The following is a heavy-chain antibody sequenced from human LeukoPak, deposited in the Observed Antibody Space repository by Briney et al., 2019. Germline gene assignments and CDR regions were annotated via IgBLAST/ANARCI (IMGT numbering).Heavy chain of an antibody. V-gene: IGHV3-7*01. CDR1: GFTFSSYW. CDR2: IKQDGSEK. CDR3: ARDLGYSYGFRSDY. J-gene: IGHJ4*02. Sequence: GGSLRLFCAASGFTFSSYWMSWVRQAPGKGLEWVANIKQDGSEKYYVDSVKGRFTISRDNAKNSLYLQMNNLRAEDTAVYYCARDLGYSYGFRSDYWGQGTLVTVSS. D-gene: IGHD5-18*01.